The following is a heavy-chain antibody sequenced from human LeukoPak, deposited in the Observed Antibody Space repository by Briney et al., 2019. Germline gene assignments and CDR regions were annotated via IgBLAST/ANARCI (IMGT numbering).Heavy chain of an antibody. J-gene: IGHJ6*02. D-gene: IGHD3-10*01. CDR3: ARDRGSGTEDV. CDR2: ISGDGGST. CDR1: GFTFDDYA. V-gene: IGHV3-43*02. Sequence: PGGSLRLSCAASGFTFDDYAMHWVRQPPGKGLEWVSLISGDGGSTYYADSVKGRFTISRDNAKNSLYLQMNSLRAEDTAVYYCARDRGSGTEDVWGQGTTVTVSS.